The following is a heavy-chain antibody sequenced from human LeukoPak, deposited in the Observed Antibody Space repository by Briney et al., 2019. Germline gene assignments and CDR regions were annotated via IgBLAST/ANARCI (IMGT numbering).Heavy chain of an antibody. J-gene: IGHJ4*02. CDR3: ARDVSMDIGGSDC. V-gene: IGHV3-23*01. CDR1: GFSFSTYA. CDR2: TTDSGDST. D-gene: IGHD2-2*03. Sequence: GGSLRLSCAASGFSFSTYAMTWLRQAPGKGLEWFSTTTDSGDSTHYADAVKGRFTMSRDNSKNTLYLQLNSLRAEDTAVYYCARDVSMDIGGSDCWGPGTLVTVSS.